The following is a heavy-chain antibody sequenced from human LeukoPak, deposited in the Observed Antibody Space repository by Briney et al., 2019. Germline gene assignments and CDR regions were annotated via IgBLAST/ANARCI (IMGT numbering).Heavy chain of an antibody. CDR1: GFTFSSYS. D-gene: IGHD3-10*01. Sequence: GGSLRLSCAASGFTFSSYSMNWVRQAPGKGLEWVSYISSSSSTIYYADSVKGRFTISRDNVKNSLYLQMNSLRAEDTAVYYCARVLLMAFDIWGQGTMVTVSS. CDR3: ARVLLMAFDI. J-gene: IGHJ3*02. V-gene: IGHV3-48*04. CDR2: ISSSSSTI.